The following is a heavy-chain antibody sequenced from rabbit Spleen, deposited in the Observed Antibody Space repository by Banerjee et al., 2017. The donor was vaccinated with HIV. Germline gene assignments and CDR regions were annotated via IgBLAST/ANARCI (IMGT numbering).Heavy chain of an antibody. V-gene: IGHV1S45*01. CDR3: ARDSGTSFSTYGMDL. CDR2: INTGSGNT. D-gene: IGHD8-1*01. J-gene: IGHJ6*01. CDR1: GFSFSISYY. Sequence: QEQLEESGGDLVKPEGSLTLTCTASGFSFSISYYMSWFRQAPGKGPEWIGFINTGSGNTWYASWAKGRFTVSKTSSTTVTLQMTSLTAADTATYFCARDSGTSFSTYGMDLWGQGTLVTVS.